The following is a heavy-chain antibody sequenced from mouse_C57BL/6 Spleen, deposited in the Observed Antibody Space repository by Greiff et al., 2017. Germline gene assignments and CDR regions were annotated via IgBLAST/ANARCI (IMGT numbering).Heavy chain of an antibody. Sequence: EVPLQQSGPELVKPGASVTIPCKASGYTFTDYNMDWVKQSHGKSLEWIGDINPNNGGTIYNQKFKGKATLTVDKSSSPAYMELRSLTSEDTAVYYCARRGYGSSQCAYWGKGTLVTVSA. CDR2: INPNNGGT. V-gene: IGHV1-18*01. D-gene: IGHD1-1*01. CDR3: ARRGYGSSQCAY. J-gene: IGHJ3*01. CDR1: GYTFTDYN.